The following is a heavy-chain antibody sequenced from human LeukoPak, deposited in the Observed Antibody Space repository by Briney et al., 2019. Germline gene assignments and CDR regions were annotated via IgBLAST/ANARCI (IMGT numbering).Heavy chain of an antibody. D-gene: IGHD3-22*01. CDR1: GGSISSGGYY. CDR2: IYYSGST. CDR3: ARWDYYDSSGYY. V-gene: IGHV4-31*03. Sequence: SETLSLTCTVSGGSISSGGYYWSWIRQHLGKGLEWIGYIYYSGSTYYNPSLKSRVTISVDTSKNQFSLKLSSVTAADTAVYYCARWDYYDSSGYYWGQGTLVTVSS. J-gene: IGHJ4*02.